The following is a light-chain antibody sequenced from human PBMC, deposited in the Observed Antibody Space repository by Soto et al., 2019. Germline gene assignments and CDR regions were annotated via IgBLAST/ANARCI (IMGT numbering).Light chain of an antibody. Sequence: DIVMTQSPDSLAVSLGERATINCKSSQSVLYSSNNKNYLAWYQQKPGKAPKLLVYGASNLQSGVPSRFSGSGSGTDFTLTISSLHPEDFATYYCQQSYSTPPITFGQGTRLEIK. CDR3: QQSYSTPPIT. J-gene: IGKJ5*01. CDR1: QSVLYSSNNKNY. CDR2: GAS. V-gene: IGKV4-1*01.